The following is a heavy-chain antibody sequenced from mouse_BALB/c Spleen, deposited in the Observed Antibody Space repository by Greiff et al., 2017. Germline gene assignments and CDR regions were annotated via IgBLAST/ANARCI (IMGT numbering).Heavy chain of an antibody. CDR2: IYPGSGST. V-gene: IGHV1-77*01. CDR3: ARGGGIYPRRSFDY. J-gene: IGHJ2*01. D-gene: IGHD1-1*01. Sequence: VKLVESGPELVKPGASVKMSCKASGYTFTDYVISWVKQRTGQGLEWIGEIYPGSGSTYYNEKFKGKATLTADKSSNTAYMQLSSLTSEDSAVYFCARGGGIYPRRSFDYWGQGTTLTVSS. CDR1: GYTFTDYV.